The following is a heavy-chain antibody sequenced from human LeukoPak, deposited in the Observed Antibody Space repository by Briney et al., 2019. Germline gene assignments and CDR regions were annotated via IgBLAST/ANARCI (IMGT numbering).Heavy chain of an antibody. CDR1: GFTFSSYA. V-gene: IGHV3-30-3*01. CDR2: ISYDGSNK. Sequence: GRSLRLSCAASGFTFSSYAMHWVRQAPGKGLEWVAVISYDGSNKYYADSVKGRFTISRDNSKNTLYLQMNSLRAEDTAVYYCARELGDYGMDVWGQGTTVTVSS. J-gene: IGHJ6*02. CDR3: ARELGDYGMDV.